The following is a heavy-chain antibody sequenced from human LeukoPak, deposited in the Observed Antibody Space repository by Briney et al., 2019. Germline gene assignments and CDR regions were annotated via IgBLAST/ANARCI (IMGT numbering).Heavy chain of an antibody. D-gene: IGHD3-10*01. CDR3: ARVGAYYGVGSYYYYYMDV. V-gene: IGHV1-18*01. CDR2: ISAYNGNT. CDR1: GYTFTSYG. Sequence: GASVKVSCKASGYTFTSYGISWVRQAPGQGLEWMGWISAYNGNTNYAQKLQGRVTMTTDTSTSTAYMELRSLRSDDTAVYYCARVGAYYGVGSYYYYYMDVWGKGTTVTISS. J-gene: IGHJ6*03.